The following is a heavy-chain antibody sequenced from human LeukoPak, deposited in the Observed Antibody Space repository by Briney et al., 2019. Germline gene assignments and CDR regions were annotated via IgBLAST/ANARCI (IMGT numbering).Heavy chain of an antibody. CDR3: AREKRYSGASSAHDY. D-gene: IGHD6-6*01. CDR2: IVPNSGGT. Sequence: ASVKVSCKASGYTFTGDYIHWVRQAPGQGLEWMGWIVPNSGGTNYVQKFQGRVTMTRDTSISTAYMELNRLTSDDTAVYYSAREKRYSGASSAHDYWGQGTLVTVSS. V-gene: IGHV1-2*02. J-gene: IGHJ4*02. CDR1: GYTFTGDY.